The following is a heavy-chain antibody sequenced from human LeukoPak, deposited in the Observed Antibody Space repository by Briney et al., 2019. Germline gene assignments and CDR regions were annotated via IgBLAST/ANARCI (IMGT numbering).Heavy chain of an antibody. CDR1: GFTFTNFE. V-gene: IGHV3-48*03. Sequence: GGSLRLSCAASGFTFTNFEMNWVRQAPGKGLEWVSYISYSGSTTSYADSVKGGFTISRDNAKNSLYMQMNRLRAEDTAVYYCARAGPPAFDPWGQGTLVTVSS. CDR3: ARAGPPAFDP. J-gene: IGHJ5*02. CDR2: ISYSGSTT.